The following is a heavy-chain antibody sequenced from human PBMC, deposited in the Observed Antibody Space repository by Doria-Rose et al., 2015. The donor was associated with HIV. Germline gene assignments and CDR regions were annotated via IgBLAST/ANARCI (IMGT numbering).Heavy chain of an antibody. Sequence: QITLKESGPVLVKPTETLTLTCTVSGVSLSSPGMGVSWIRQPPGKALEWLATIFSDDERSYTTSLESRLTISRGTSKSQVVLTMTDMDPVDTATYYCARIKSSRWYHKYYFDFWGQGTLVIVSA. CDR2: IFSDDER. CDR1: GVSLSSPGMG. CDR3: ARIKSSRWYHKYYFDF. D-gene: IGHD6-13*01. V-gene: IGHV2-26*01. J-gene: IGHJ4*02.